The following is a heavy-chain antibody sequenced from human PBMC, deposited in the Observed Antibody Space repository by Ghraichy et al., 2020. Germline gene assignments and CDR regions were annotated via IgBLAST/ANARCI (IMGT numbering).Heavy chain of an antibody. V-gene: IGHV3-74*01. CDR3: ARGSMVRGVISES. D-gene: IGHD3-10*01. J-gene: IGHJ4*02. Sequence: GESLNISCAASGFTFSSYWMHWVRQAPGKGLVWVSRINSDGSSTSYADSVKGRFTISRDNAKNTLYLQMNSLRAEDTAVYYCARGSMVRGVISESWGQGILVTVTS. CDR2: INSDGSST. CDR1: GFTFSSYW.